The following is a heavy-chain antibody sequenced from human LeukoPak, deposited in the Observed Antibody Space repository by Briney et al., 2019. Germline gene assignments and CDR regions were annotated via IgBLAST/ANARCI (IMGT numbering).Heavy chain of an antibody. CDR3: ARAYCGGDCYSISPFDY. CDR2: IKQDGTEK. CDR1: GFTFSSYW. Sequence: GGSLRLSCAASGFTFSSYWMSWVRQAPGKGLEWVANIKQDGTEKYYVDSVKGRFTISRDNAKNSLYLQMNSLRAEDTAVYYCARAYCGGDCYSISPFDYWGQGTLVTVSS. J-gene: IGHJ4*02. D-gene: IGHD2-21*02. V-gene: IGHV3-7*03.